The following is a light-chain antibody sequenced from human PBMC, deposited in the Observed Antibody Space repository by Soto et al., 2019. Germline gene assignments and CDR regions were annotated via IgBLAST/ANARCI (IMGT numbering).Light chain of an antibody. CDR1: QGLSSD. CDR2: AAS. V-gene: IGKV1-9*01. Sequence: DIQLTQSPSFLSASVGDRVTITCRASQGLSSDLAWYQQKPGKAPKLLIYAASTLQSGVPSRFSGSGSGTEFTLTISSLQPEDFGTYYCQQLNSYPITFGQGTRLEIK. CDR3: QQLNSYPIT. J-gene: IGKJ5*01.